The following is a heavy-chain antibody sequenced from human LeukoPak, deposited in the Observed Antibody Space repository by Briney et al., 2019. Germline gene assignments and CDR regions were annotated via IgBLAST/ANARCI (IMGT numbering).Heavy chain of an antibody. D-gene: IGHD3-16*01. CDR2: INASGGST. V-gene: IGHV1-46*01. J-gene: IGHJ4*02. CDR1: GYTFTSYY. Sequence: AAVKVSCKASGYTFTSYYIHWVRQAPGQGLEWMGIINASGGSTTYAQKFQGRVTMTRDTSTRTVYMELSSLRSEDTAVYYCARAGGIYFDYWGQGNLVTVSS. CDR3: ARAGGIYFDY.